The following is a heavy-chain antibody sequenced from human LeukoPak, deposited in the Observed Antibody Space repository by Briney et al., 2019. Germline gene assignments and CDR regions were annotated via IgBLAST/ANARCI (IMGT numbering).Heavy chain of an antibody. Sequence: PGRSLRLSCAASGFTFSSYAMHWVRQAPGKGLEWVAVISYDGSNKYYADSVKGRFTISRDNSKNTLYLQMNSLRAEDTAVYYCARVVVVAATLDYWGQGTLVTASS. CDR1: GFTFSSYA. V-gene: IGHV3-30-3*01. J-gene: IGHJ4*02. CDR2: ISYDGSNK. D-gene: IGHD2-15*01. CDR3: ARVVVVAATLDY.